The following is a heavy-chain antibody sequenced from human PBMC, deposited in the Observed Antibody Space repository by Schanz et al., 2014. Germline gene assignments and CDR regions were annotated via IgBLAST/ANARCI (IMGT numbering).Heavy chain of an antibody. CDR2: FYNPGST. J-gene: IGHJ4*02. D-gene: IGHD6-19*01. CDR3: ARNKYTSGWYYFDY. CDR1: GDSVNSNY. V-gene: IGHV4-59*08. Sequence: QVQLQESGPGLVKPSETLSLTCTVSGDSVNSNYWNWIRQSPGRGLEWIGHFYNPGSTNYNPSLKSRPTISKDPSKHRVSVKRTSVTAADTAVYFCARNKYTSGWYYFDYWGQGVLVTVSS.